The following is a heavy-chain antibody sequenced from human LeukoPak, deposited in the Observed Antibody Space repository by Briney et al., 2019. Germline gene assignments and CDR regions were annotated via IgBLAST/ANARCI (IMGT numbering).Heavy chain of an antibody. V-gene: IGHV1-69*06. CDR2: VIPIFGTA. CDR1: GYTFTSYG. CDR3: ARGSIKFRLQPTIDAFDI. D-gene: IGHD5-24*01. Sequence: VASVKVSCKASGYTFTSYGISWVRQAPGQGLEWMGGVIPIFGTANYAQKFQGRVTISADKSTSTAYMELSSLRSEDTAVYYCARGSIKFRLQPTIDAFDIWGQGTMVTVSS. J-gene: IGHJ3*02.